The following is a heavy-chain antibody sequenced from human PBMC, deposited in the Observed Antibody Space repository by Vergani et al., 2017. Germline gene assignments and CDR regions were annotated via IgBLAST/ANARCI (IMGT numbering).Heavy chain of an antibody. V-gene: IGHV4-34*01. D-gene: IGHD2-8*01. CDR2: INHSGST. J-gene: IGHJ5*02. CDR3: ARRLRRNNWFDP. Sequence: QVQLQQWGAGLLKPSETLSLTCAVYGGSFSGYYWSWIRQPPGKGLEWIGEINHSGSTNYNPSLKSRVTISVDTSKNPFSLKLSSVTAADTAVYYCARRLRRNNWFDPWGQGTLVTVSS. CDR1: GGSFSGYY.